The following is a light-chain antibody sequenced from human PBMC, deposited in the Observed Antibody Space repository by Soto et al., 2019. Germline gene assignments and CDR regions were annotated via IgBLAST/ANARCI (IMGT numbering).Light chain of an antibody. CDR2: SNN. J-gene: IGLJ2*01. V-gene: IGLV1-44*01. CDR3: SSYTSSNTVI. CDR1: SSNIGSNT. Sequence: QSVLTQPPSASGTPGQRVTISCSGSSSNIGSNTVNWYQQLPGTAPKLLIYSNNQRPSGVPDRFSGSKSGTSASLAISGLQSEDEADYYCSSYTSSNTVIFGGGTKPTVL.